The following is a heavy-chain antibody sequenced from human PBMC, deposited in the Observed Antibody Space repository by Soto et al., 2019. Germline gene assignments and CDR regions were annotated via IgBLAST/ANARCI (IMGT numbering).Heavy chain of an antibody. CDR3: AKDRGVLVVVTAAFDY. CDR1: GFTFSSYA. V-gene: IGHV3-23*01. CDR2: ISGSGGST. J-gene: IGHJ4*02. D-gene: IGHD2-21*02. Sequence: EVQLLESGGGLVQPGGSLRLSCAASGFTFSSYAMSWVRQAPGKGLEWVSAISGSGGSTYYADSVKGRFTISRDNSKNTLYLQMNSLRAEDTGVYYCAKDRGVLVVVTAAFDYWGQGTLVTVSS.